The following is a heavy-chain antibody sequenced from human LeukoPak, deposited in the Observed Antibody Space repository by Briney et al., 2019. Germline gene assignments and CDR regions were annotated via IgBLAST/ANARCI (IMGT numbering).Heavy chain of an antibody. CDR1: GGSFSGYY. Sequence: SETLSLTCAVYGGSFSGYYWSWVRQPPGKGLEWIGEINHSGSTNYNPSLKSRVTIPVDTSKNQFSLKLSSVTAADTAVYYCARRDSSGWYHYWGQGTLVTVSS. CDR3: ARRDSSGWYHY. CDR2: INHSGST. V-gene: IGHV4-34*01. D-gene: IGHD6-19*01. J-gene: IGHJ4*02.